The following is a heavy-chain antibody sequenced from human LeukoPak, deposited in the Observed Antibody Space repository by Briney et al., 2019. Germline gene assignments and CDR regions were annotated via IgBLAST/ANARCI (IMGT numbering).Heavy chain of an antibody. CDR3: ARGGTYYDFWSGYYNGYFDY. V-gene: IGHV3-7*04. Sequence: GGSLRLSCAASGFTFSSYWMSWVRQAPGKGLEWVANIKQDGSEKYYVDSVKGRFTISRDNAKNSLYLQMNSLRAEDTAVYYCARGGTYYDFWSGYYNGYFDYWGQGTLVTVSS. CDR1: GFTFSSYW. D-gene: IGHD3-3*01. CDR2: IKQDGSEK. J-gene: IGHJ4*02.